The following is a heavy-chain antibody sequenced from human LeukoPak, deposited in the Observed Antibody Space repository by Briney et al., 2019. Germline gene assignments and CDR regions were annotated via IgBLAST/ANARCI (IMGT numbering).Heavy chain of an antibody. D-gene: IGHD6-19*01. CDR2: IYTSGNT. CDR3: ARVFSVAGTFDY. CDR1: GGSFSIYY. Sequence: TSETLSLTCTVSGGSFSIYYWSWIRQPAGKGLEWIGRIYTSGNTYYNPSLKSRVTMSVDTSKNQFSLNLSPVTAADTAVYYCARVFSVAGTFDYWGQGTLVTVSS. V-gene: IGHV4-4*07. J-gene: IGHJ4*02.